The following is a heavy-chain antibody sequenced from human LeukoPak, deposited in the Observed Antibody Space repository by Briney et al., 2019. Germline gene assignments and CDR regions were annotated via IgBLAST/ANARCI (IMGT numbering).Heavy chain of an antibody. J-gene: IGHJ6*03. CDR3: ARLVVPVGANTLYYMDV. CDR1: GFTFSSYW. V-gene: IGHV3-7*01. Sequence: PGGSLRLSCAAPGFTFSSYWMSWVRQAPGKGLEWVANIKQDGSEKYYVDSVKGRFTISRDNAKNSLYLQMNSLRAEDTAVYYCARLVVPVGANTLYYMDVWGKGTTVTVSS. D-gene: IGHD1-26*01. CDR2: IKQDGSEK.